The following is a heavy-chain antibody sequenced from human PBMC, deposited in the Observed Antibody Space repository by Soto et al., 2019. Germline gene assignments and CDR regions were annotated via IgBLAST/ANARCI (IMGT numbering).Heavy chain of an antibody. CDR3: ARGNDPNYDFWSGPRYNWFDP. V-gene: IGHV4-30-2*01. J-gene: IGHJ5*02. D-gene: IGHD3-3*01. Sequence: SETLSLTCAVSGGSISSGGYSWSWIRQPPGKGLEWIGYIYHSGSTYYNPSLKSRVTISVDRSKNQFSLKLSSVTAADTAVYYCARGNDPNYDFWSGPRYNWFDPWGQGTLVTVSS. CDR2: IYHSGST. CDR1: GGSISSGGYS.